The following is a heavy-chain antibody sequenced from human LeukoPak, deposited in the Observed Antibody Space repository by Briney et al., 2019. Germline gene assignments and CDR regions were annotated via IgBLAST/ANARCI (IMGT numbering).Heavy chain of an antibody. J-gene: IGHJ6*03. CDR3: ARAHIAARHDYYYYYMDV. CDR1: GGTFSSYA. CDR2: IIPIFGTA. D-gene: IGHD6-6*01. Sequence: ASVKVSCKASGGTFSSYAISWVRQAPGQGLEWMGGIIPIFGTANYAQKFQGRVTITADESTSTAYMELSSLRSEDTAVYYCARAHIAARHDYYYYYMDVWGKGTTVTVSS. V-gene: IGHV1-69*13.